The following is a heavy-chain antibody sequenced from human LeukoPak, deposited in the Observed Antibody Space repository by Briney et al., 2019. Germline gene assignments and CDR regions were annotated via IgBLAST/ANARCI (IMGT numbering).Heavy chain of an antibody. V-gene: IGHV1-69*01. CDR2: IIPIFGTA. Sequence: GSSVKVSCKASGGTFSSYAISWVRQAPGQGLEWMGGIIPIFGTANYAQKFQGRVTITADESTSTAYMELSSLRPEDTAVYYCASLGRENYYDDYWGQGTLVTVSS. J-gene: IGHJ4*02. D-gene: IGHD3-22*01. CDR1: GGTFSSYA. CDR3: ASLGRENYYDDY.